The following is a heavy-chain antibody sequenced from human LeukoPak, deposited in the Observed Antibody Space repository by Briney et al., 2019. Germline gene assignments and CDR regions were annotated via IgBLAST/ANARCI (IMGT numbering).Heavy chain of an antibody. CDR2: IAPSDSYT. CDR3: VRQPPGVYDTTQNWFDP. J-gene: IGHJ5*02. CDR1: GYLFPSYW. D-gene: IGHD3-22*01. Sequence: GASLKISCKVSGYLFPSYWITWVRQVPGKGLEWMGRIAPSDSYTNYNPSFEGHVTMSVEKSITTVYLQWSSLKASDTAMYYCVRQPPGVYDTTQNWFDPWGQGTLVTVSS. V-gene: IGHV5-10-1*01.